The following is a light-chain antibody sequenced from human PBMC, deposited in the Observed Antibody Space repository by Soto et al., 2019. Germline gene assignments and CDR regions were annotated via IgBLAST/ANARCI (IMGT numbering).Light chain of an antibody. CDR2: DVS. Sequence: QSALTQPAPVSGSPGQSITISCTGTRSDVGGYNYVSWYQQHPGKAPKLMIYDVSNRPSGVSNRFSGSKSGNTASLTISGLQAEDEADYYCSSYTSSILFGGGTKLTVL. J-gene: IGLJ2*01. CDR3: SSYTSSIL. V-gene: IGLV2-14*01. CDR1: RSDVGGYNY.